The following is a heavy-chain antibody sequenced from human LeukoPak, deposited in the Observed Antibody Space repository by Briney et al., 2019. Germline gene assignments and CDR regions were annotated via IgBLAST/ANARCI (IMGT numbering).Heavy chain of an antibody. V-gene: IGHV3-21*03. D-gene: IGHD1-14*01. Sequence: MPGGSLRLSCAASGFTFSTYSMNWVRQAPGKGLEWVSSIDRSSTYTYYADSVKGRFTISRDNARNSLYLQMNSLRAEDTAVYYCARDWYGQADYWGQGALITVSS. CDR2: IDRSSTYT. CDR1: GFTFSTYS. J-gene: IGHJ4*02. CDR3: ARDWYGQADY.